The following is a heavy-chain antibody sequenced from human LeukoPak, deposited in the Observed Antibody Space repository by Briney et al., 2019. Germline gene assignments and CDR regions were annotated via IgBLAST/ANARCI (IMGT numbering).Heavy chain of an antibody. J-gene: IGHJ4*02. CDR2: INPNSGGT. Sequence: ASVKVSCKASGGTFSSYAISWVRQAPGQGLEWMGWINPNSGGTNYAQKFQGWVTMTRDTSISTAYMELSRLRSDDTAVYYCARETPYCSGGSCNIIDYWGQGTLVTVSS. CDR3: ARETPYCSGGSCNIIDY. CDR1: GGTFSSYA. D-gene: IGHD2-15*01. V-gene: IGHV1-2*04.